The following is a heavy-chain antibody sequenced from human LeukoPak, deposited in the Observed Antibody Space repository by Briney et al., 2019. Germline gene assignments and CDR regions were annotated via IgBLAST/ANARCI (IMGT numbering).Heavy chain of an antibody. Sequence: GRSLRLSCAASGFTFSSYWMHWVRQPPGKGLVWVSRIKSDGSNIVYADSVKGRFTISRDNAKNSLYLQMNSLRAEDTAVYYCARFPYSGSYPYWGQGTLVTVSS. V-gene: IGHV3-74*01. CDR1: GFTFSSYW. CDR3: ARFPYSGSYPY. D-gene: IGHD1-26*01. CDR2: IKSDGSNI. J-gene: IGHJ4*02.